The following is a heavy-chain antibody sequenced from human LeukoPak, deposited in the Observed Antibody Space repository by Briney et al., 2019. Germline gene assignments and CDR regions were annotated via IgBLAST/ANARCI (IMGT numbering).Heavy chain of an antibody. V-gene: IGHV3-7*03. CDR2: IKQDGSEK. J-gene: IGHJ4*02. CDR1: GFAFSSYW. Sequence: GGSLRLSCAASGFAFSSYWMSWVRQAPGKGLEWVVNIKQDGSEKYYVDSVKGRFTISRDNAKNSLYLQMNSLRAEDTALYHCAREWELRSYYFDYWGQGTLVTVSS. D-gene: IGHD1-26*01. CDR3: AREWELRSYYFDY.